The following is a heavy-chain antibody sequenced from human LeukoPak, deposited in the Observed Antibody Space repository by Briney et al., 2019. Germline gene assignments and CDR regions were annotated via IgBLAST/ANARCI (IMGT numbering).Heavy chain of an antibody. CDR3: ARDMITFGGVIVYDY. CDR1: GYTFTSQG. D-gene: IGHD3-16*02. J-gene: IGHJ4*02. Sequence: ASVKVSCKASGYTFTSQGISWVRHAPGQGLEWMGWISAYNGNTNYAQKLQGRVTMTTDTSTSTAYMELRSLRSDDTAVYYRARDMITFGGVIVYDYWGQGTLVTVSS. V-gene: IGHV1-18*01. CDR2: ISAYNGNT.